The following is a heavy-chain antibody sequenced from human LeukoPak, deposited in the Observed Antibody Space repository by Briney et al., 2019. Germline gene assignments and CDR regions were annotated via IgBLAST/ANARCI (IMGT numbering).Heavy chain of an antibody. Sequence: ASVKVSCKASGYTFTSYGISWVRQAPGQGLEWMGWISAYNGNTNYAQKLQGRVTMTTDTSTSTAYMELRSLRSDDTAVYYCARGSYSSSWYYMLHYYYYGMDVWGQGTTVTVSS. V-gene: IGHV1-18*01. CDR2: ISAYNGNT. D-gene: IGHD6-13*01. CDR3: ARGSYSSSWYYMLHYYYYGMDV. CDR1: GYTFTSYG. J-gene: IGHJ6*02.